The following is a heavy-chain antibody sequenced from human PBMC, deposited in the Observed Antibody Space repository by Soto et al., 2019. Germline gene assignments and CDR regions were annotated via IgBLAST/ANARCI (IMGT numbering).Heavy chain of an antibody. D-gene: IGHD3-22*01. Sequence: GASVKVSCKASGYTFTSYGISWVRQAPGQGLEWMGWISAYNGNTNYAQKLQGRVTMTTDTSASTAYMELSSLRSEDTAVYYCAREKDYYDTLGNWFDPWGQGTLVTVSS. J-gene: IGHJ5*02. CDR2: ISAYNGNT. V-gene: IGHV1-18*01. CDR1: GYTFTSYG. CDR3: AREKDYYDTLGNWFDP.